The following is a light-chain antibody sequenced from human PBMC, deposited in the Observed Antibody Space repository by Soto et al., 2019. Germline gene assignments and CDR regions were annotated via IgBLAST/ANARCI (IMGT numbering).Light chain of an antibody. CDR3: SSYTSSSTQV. J-gene: IGLJ1*01. CDR2: DVS. Sequence: QSALTQPASVSGSPGQSITISCTGTSSDVGGYNYVSWYQQHPGKAPKLMIYDVSNRPSGVSNRFSGSKSGNTASLTISGLQAEYEADYYSSSYTSSSTQVFGTGTMVTVL. CDR1: SSDVGGYNY. V-gene: IGLV2-14*01.